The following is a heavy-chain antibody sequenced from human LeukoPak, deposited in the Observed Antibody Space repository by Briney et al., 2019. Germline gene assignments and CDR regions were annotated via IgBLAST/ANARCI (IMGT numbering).Heavy chain of an antibody. CDR3: ARHWDIVVVVAATRLAGWFDP. D-gene: IGHD2-15*01. Sequence: SETLSLTCAVYGGSFSGYYWSWIRQPPGKGLEWIGEINHSGSTNYNPSLKSRVTISVDTSKNQFSLKLSSVTAADTAVYYCARHWDIVVVVAATRLAGWFDPWGQGTLVTVSS. J-gene: IGHJ5*02. CDR1: GGSFSGYY. V-gene: IGHV4-34*01. CDR2: INHSGST.